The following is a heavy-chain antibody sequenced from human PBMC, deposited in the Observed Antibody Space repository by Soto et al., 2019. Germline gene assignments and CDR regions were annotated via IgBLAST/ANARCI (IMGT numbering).Heavy chain of an antibody. CDR3: ASSSGWSSGWYDAFDI. CDR2: IYHSGSA. J-gene: IGHJ3*02. D-gene: IGHD6-19*01. CDR1: GGSISSSNW. Sequence: QVQLQESGPGLVKPSGTLSLTCAVSGGSISSSNWWSWVRQPPGKGLEWIGEIYHSGSANYNPSLKSRVTISVDKSKNQFSLKLSSVTAADTAVYYCASSSGWSSGWYDAFDIWGQGTMVTVSS. V-gene: IGHV4-4*02.